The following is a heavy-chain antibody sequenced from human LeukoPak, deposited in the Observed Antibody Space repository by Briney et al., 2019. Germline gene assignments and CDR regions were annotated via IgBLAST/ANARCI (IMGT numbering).Heavy chain of an antibody. V-gene: IGHV1-2*02. CDR1: GYTFTGYY. J-gene: IGHJ5*02. Sequence: GASVKVSCKASGYTFTGYYMHWVRQAPGQGLEWMGWINPNSGGTNYAQKFQGRVTMTRDTSISTAYMELSRLRSDDTAVYYCARVPSVGATLPWFDPWGQGTLVTVSS. CDR2: INPNSGGT. CDR3: ARVPSVGATLPWFDP. D-gene: IGHD1-26*01.